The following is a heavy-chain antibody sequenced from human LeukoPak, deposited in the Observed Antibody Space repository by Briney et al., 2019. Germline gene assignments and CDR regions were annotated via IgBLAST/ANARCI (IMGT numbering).Heavy chain of an antibody. D-gene: IGHD3-10*01. CDR1: GFTVSSNY. J-gene: IGHJ4*02. CDR3: VRPSYGSGSYYIDY. V-gene: IGHV3-53*01. Sequence: GGSLRLSCAASGFTVSSNYMSWVRQAPGKGLEWVSVIYSGGSTYYADSVKGRFTISRDNTKNTLYLQMNSLRAEDTAVYYCVRPSYGSGSYYIDYWGQGTLVTVSS. CDR2: IYSGGST.